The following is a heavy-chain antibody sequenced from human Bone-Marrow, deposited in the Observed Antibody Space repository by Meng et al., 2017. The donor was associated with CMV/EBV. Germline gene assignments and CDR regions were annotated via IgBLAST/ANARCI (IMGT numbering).Heavy chain of an antibody. V-gene: IGHV1-24*01. D-gene: IGHD2-21*02. CDR2: FDPEDGET. CDR3: VTDDLCSGGDCSVGN. J-gene: IGHJ4*02. Sequence: ASVKVSCKVSGYNLIELSMQWVRQAPGKGLEWMGGFDPEDGETIYAQKFQGRVTLTEDTSRNTAYMELRSLRTEDTAVYYCVTDDLCSGGDCSVGNWGQGRLVTVSS. CDR1: GYNLIELS.